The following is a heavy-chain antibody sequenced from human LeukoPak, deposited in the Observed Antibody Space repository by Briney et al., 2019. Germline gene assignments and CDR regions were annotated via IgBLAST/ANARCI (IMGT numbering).Heavy chain of an antibody. V-gene: IGHV4-30-2*01. CDR1: VGSISSGGYY. Sequence: SQTLSLTCTVAVGSISSGGYYWSWIRQPPGKGLEWIAYISTAGTTFYNPSLKSRVTISVDTSKNQFSLKLSSVTAADTAVYYCARGFTATDAYIWGQGTMVTVSS. D-gene: IGHD5-18*01. CDR2: ISTAGTT. CDR3: ARGFTATDAYI. J-gene: IGHJ3*02.